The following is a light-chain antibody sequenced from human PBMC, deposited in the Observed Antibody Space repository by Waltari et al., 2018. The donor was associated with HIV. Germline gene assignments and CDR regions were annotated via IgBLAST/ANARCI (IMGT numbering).Light chain of an antibody. Sequence: SYELAQPPSVSVSSGQTASISCSGNNLGNKYVSWYQQRSGQSPLLFLYQDTKRPSGVPDRCSGSNAGNTATLTSDETKPLDEAEYSCQTWDSGTIVFGGGTKLSVL. CDR1: NLGNKY. CDR2: QDT. J-gene: IGLJ3*02. V-gene: IGLV3-1*01. CDR3: QTWDSGTIV.